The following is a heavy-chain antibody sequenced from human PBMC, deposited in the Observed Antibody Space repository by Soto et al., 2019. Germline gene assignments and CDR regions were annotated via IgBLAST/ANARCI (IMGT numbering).Heavy chain of an antibody. CDR2: IIPIFGTA. J-gene: IGHJ6*02. V-gene: IGHV1-69*01. Sequence: QVQLVQSGAEVKKPGSSVKVSCKASGGTFSSYAISWVRQAPGQGLEWMGGIIPIFGTANYAQKFQGRVTITADESTSTAYMELRSLRSEDTAVYYCAREVITGTIDAYYYYYYGMDVWGQGTTVTVSS. D-gene: IGHD1-7*01. CDR1: GGTFSSYA. CDR3: AREVITGTIDAYYYYYYGMDV.